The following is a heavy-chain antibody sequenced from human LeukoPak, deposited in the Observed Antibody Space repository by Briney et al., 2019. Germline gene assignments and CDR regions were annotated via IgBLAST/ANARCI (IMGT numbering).Heavy chain of an antibody. CDR3: AREDGFGYFDY. Sequence: GGSLRLSCTAPGYTFSSYAIHWVRQAPGKGLEWVAVIWYDGSNKYYADSVKGRFTISRDNSKNTLYLQMNSLRAEDTAVYYCAREDGFGYFDYWGQGTLVTVSS. J-gene: IGHJ4*02. CDR1: GYTFSSYA. CDR2: IWYDGSNK. D-gene: IGHD3-10*01. V-gene: IGHV3-33*01.